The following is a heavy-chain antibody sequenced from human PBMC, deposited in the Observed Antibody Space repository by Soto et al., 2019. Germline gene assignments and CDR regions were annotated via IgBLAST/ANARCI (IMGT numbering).Heavy chain of an antibody. J-gene: IGHJ3*01. CDR3: MRGFGPSIQLAFDV. D-gene: IGHD3-10*01. CDR1: GFTFASYA. V-gene: IGHV3-30-3*01. Sequence: QVQLVESGGGVVQPGRSLRLSCAASGFTFASYAFHWVREAPGKGLEWVAAMSYDGNNKYYADSVKGRLTISRDISKKTLYAQLNSLIPDDTAMYYYMRGFGPSIQLAFDVWGQGTMVSISS. CDR2: MSYDGNNK.